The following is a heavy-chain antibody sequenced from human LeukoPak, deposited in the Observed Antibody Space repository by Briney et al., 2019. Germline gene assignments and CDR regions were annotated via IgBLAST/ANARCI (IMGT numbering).Heavy chain of an antibody. V-gene: IGHV1-46*01. CDR2: INPGGDNT. CDR1: GYTFTSYY. D-gene: IGHD5-24*01. Sequence: GASVKVSCKASGYTFTSYYMHWVRQAPGQGLEWMGIINPGGDNTNYAQNFQGRVTMTSDTSARTVYMELSSLRSEDTAIYYCARIRDGYNDAYDIWGQGTVVTVPS. J-gene: IGHJ3*02. CDR3: ARIRDGYNDAYDI.